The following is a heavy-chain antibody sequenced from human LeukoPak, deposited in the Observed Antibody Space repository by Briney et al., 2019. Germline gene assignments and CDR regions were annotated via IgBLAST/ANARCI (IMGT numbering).Heavy chain of an antibody. D-gene: IGHD6-13*01. CDR1: GFTFSSYG. Sequence: GGSLRLSCAASGFTFSSYGMHWVRQAPGKGLEWVAFIRYDGSNKYYADSVKGRFTISRDNSKNTLYLQMNSLRAEDTAVYYCAKDSVVAAAGTDYWGQGTLVTVSS. V-gene: IGHV3-30*02. CDR2: IRYDGSNK. J-gene: IGHJ4*02. CDR3: AKDSVVAAAGTDY.